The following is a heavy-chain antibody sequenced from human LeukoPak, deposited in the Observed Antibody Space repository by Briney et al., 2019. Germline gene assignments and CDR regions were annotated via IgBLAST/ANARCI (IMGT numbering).Heavy chain of an antibody. Sequence: PGGSLRLSCAASGFTFDDYGMSWVRQARGKGLEWVSNINWHGGSTGYADSVKGRFTISRDNAKKSLYLQMNRLRAEDTALYYCARDWVGISRNAFDIWGQGTMVTVSS. CDR3: ARDWVGISRNAFDI. D-gene: IGHD2-21*01. CDR2: INWHGGST. V-gene: IGHV3-20*04. J-gene: IGHJ3*02. CDR1: GFTFDDYG.